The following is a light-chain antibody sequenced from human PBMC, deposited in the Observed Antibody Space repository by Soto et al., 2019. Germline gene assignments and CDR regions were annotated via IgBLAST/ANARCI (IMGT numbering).Light chain of an antibody. J-gene: IGKJ1*01. Sequence: TVLTQSPCTLSLSTGERATLSCGASQNVSSNLLVWYQQHPGQAPRLLIYGAFSRATGIPDWFSGIASGTDSSLTIRRLEPDDFAVYYCQKYGNFWTFGQGTKVDIK. CDR3: QKYGNFWT. CDR1: QNVSSNL. V-gene: IGKV3-20*01. CDR2: GAF.